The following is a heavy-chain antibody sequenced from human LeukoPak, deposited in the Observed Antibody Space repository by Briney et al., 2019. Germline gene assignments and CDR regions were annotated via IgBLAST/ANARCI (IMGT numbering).Heavy chain of an antibody. J-gene: IGHJ3*02. CDR1: GFTFGTYA. Sequence: PGGSLRLSCAASGFTFGTYAMNWVRQAPGKGLEWVSYISSSSSTIYFPDSVKGRFTISRDNAKNSLYLQMNGLRDEDTAVYYCARVGDYGGAFDIWGQGTMVTVSS. CDR2: ISSSSSTI. CDR3: ARVGDYGGAFDI. V-gene: IGHV3-48*02. D-gene: IGHD4-17*01.